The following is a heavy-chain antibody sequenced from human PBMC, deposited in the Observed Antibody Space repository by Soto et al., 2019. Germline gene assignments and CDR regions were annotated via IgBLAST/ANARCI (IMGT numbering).Heavy chain of an antibody. V-gene: IGHV3-11*01. CDR3: AREDTAGYY. CDR1: GLSFSNYY. J-gene: IGHJ4*02. D-gene: IGHD5-18*01. Sequence: GGSMRLSCAACGLSFSNYYMSWIRQAPGKGLEWVSYISSSGSTICYADSVKGRFTISRDNAKNSLYLQMNSLRAEDTAVYYCAREDTAGYYWGQGTLVTVSS. CDR2: ISSSGSTI.